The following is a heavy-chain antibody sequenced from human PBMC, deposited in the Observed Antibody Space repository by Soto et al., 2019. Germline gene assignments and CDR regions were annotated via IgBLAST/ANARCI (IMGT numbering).Heavy chain of an antibody. J-gene: IGHJ5*02. CDR3: AKEQGGYYQRFWNH. V-gene: IGHV3-23*01. Sequence: EVQLWESGGGLVQPGGSLRLSCAASGFTPGTYAMSWVRQAPGKGLEWVAAISGSASETDYADSVRGRFTISRDNSKNTLYLQMNSLRAGDTAVYFCAKEQGGYYQRFWNHWGQGTLVTVSS. CDR2: ISGSASET. CDR1: GFTPGTYA. D-gene: IGHD1-26*01.